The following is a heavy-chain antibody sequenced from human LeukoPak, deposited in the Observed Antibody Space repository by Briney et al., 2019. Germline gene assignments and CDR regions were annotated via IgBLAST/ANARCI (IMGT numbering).Heavy chain of an antibody. CDR2: ISGSGGST. CDR1: GFTFSSYG. CDR3: AKVDGTADWFDY. J-gene: IGHJ4*02. Sequence: GGSLRLSCAASGFTFSSYGMSWVRQAPGKGLEWVSAISGSGGSTYYADSVKGRFTISRGNSKNTLYLQMNSLRAEDTAVYYCAKVDGTADWFDYWGQGTLVTVSS. D-gene: IGHD1-1*01. V-gene: IGHV3-23*01.